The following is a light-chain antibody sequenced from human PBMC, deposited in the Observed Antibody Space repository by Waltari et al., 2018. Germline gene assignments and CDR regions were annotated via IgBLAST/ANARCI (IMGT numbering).Light chain of an antibody. J-gene: IGKJ4*01. V-gene: IGKV2-28*01. CDR1: QSLLHGNGHTY. Sequence: QSLLHGNGHTYVDLYRQKPGQSPQLLISYVSNRASGVPDRFSGSGSGTDFTLKISRVEAEDVGIYYCMQAVQVPLTFGGGTKVEIK. CDR2: YVS. CDR3: MQAVQVPLT.